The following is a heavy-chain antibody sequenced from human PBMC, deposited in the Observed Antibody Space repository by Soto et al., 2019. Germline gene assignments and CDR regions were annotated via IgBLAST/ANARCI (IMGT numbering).Heavy chain of an antibody. Sequence: GESLKISCKGSGYSFTSYWIGWVRQMPGKGLEWMGIIYPGDSDTRYSPSFQGQVTISADKSISTAYLQWSSLKASDTAMYYCARLTELGSSSHPGFDYWGQGTLVTVSS. V-gene: IGHV5-51*01. CDR3: ARLTELGSSSHPGFDY. D-gene: IGHD6-6*01. CDR1: GYSFTSYW. J-gene: IGHJ4*02. CDR2: IYPGDSDT.